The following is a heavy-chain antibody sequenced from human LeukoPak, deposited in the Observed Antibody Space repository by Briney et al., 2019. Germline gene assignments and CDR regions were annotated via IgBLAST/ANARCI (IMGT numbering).Heavy chain of an antibody. J-gene: IGHJ6*02. CDR1: GFTFSSFW. CDR3: ATQQRYGLDV. Sequence: GGSLRLSCAASGFTFSSFWLHWVRQAPGKGLVWVSRINTDGSSTNYADSVKGRFTISRDNAKNTLYLQMNSLRAEDTAVYYCATQQRYGLDVWGQGTTVTVSS. D-gene: IGHD6-13*01. CDR2: INTDGSST. V-gene: IGHV3-74*01.